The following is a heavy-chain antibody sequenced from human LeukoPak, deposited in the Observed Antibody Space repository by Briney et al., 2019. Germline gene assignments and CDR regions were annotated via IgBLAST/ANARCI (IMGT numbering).Heavy chain of an antibody. D-gene: IGHD6-19*01. CDR2: IIPILGIA. J-gene: IGHJ4*02. Sequence: GASVKVSCKASGGTFSSYAISWVRQAPGQGLEWMGRIIPILGIANYAQKFQGRVTITADKSTSTAYMELSSLRSEDTAEYYCARRTYSSGWYADYWGQGTLVTVSS. CDR3: ARRTYSSGWYADY. CDR1: GGTFSSYA. V-gene: IGHV1-69*04.